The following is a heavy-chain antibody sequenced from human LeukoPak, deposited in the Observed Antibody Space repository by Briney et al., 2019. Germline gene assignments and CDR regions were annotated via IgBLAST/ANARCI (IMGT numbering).Heavy chain of an antibody. D-gene: IGHD2-15*01. V-gene: IGHV3-33*08. CDR2: IWYDGSNK. J-gene: IGHJ5*02. Sequence: GGSLRLSCAASGFTFNSYSMSWVRQAPGKGLEWVAVIWYDGSNKYYADSVKGRFTISRDNSKNTLYLQMNSLRAEDTAVYYCARDQCSGGSCYGFDPWGQGTLVTVSS. CDR3: ARDQCSGGSCYGFDP. CDR1: GFTFNSYS.